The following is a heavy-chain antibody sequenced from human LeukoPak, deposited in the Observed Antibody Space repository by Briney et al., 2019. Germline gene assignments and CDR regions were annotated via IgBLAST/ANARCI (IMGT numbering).Heavy chain of an antibody. CDR2: ISYDGSNK. Sequence: GGSLRLSCAASGFTFSSYAMHWVRQAPGKGLEWVAVISYDGSNKYYADSVKGRFTISRDNSKNTLYLQMNSLRAEDTAVYYCARDLSAYSSGWPPYYGMDVWGQGTTVTVSS. D-gene: IGHD6-19*01. CDR1: GFTFSSYA. V-gene: IGHV3-30-3*01. J-gene: IGHJ6*02. CDR3: ARDLSAYSSGWPPYYGMDV.